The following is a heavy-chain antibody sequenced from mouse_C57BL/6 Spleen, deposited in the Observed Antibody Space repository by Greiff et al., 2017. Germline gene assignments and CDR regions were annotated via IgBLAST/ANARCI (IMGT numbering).Heavy chain of an antibody. CDR2: IYPGDGDT. V-gene: IGHV1-80*01. J-gene: IGHJ2*01. D-gene: IGHD1-1*01. Sequence: VQLQQSGAELVKPGASVKISCKASGYAFSSYWMNWVKQRPGKGLEWIGQIYPGDGDTNYNGKFKGKATLTADKSSSTAYMQLSSLTSEDSAVYFCARSPYDTTVVASYYFDYWGQGTTLTVSS. CDR3: ARSPYDTTVVASYYFDY. CDR1: GYAFSSYW.